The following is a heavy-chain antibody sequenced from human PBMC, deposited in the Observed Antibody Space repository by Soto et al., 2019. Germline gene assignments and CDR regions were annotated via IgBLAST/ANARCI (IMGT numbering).Heavy chain of an antibody. Sequence: SETLSLTCTVSGGSISSSSYYWGWIRQPPGKGLEWIGSIYYSGSTYYNPSLKSRVTISVDTSKNQFSLKLSSVTAADTAVYYCARPYCSSTSCLNSQNWFDPWGQGTLVTVSS. D-gene: IGHD2-2*01. CDR2: IYYSGST. CDR1: GGSISSSSYY. J-gene: IGHJ5*02. CDR3: ARPYCSSTSCLNSQNWFDP. V-gene: IGHV4-39*01.